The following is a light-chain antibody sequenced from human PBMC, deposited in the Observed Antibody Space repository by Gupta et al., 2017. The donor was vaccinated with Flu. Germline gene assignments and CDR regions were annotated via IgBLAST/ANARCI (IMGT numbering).Light chain of an antibody. CDR1: QSVLYNSNNKTY. V-gene: IGKV4-1*01. CDR2: WAS. Sequence: DIVVPKSPDYLALSLGDRSPLNCKPSQSVLYNSNNKTYLGWYQQKPGQPPKLLISWASTRLYGVPDTFSGRGSGTDFTLTIISRQAEDVAVYYCQQEYSNPPTFGHGTKVEFK. CDR3: QQEYSNPPT. J-gene: IGKJ1*01.